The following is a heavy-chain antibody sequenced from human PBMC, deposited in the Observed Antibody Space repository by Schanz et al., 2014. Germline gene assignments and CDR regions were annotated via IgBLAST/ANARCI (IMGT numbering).Heavy chain of an antibody. D-gene: IGHD2-2*01. CDR1: GDSMSSGGYY. V-gene: IGHV4-61*08. J-gene: IGHJ6*03. CDR2: IYYSGDT. Sequence: QVQLQESGPGLVKPSQTLSLTCNVSGDSMSSGGYYWSWIRQPPGKGLEWLGYIYYSGDTNYNPSLKSRVTISVDTSKNQFSLNLISVTAADTAVYYCARQGIGYQHGRYYYYMDVWGRGTTVTVSS. CDR3: ARQGIGYQHGRYYYYMDV.